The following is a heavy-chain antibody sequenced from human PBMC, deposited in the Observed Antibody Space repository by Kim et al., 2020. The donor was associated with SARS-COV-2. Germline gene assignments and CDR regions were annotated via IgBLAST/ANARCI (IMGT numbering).Heavy chain of an antibody. CDR2: IYYSGST. J-gene: IGHJ4*02. CDR1: GGSISNYY. CDR3: ARSKGAYSSSSIDY. D-gene: IGHD6-6*01. Sequence: SETLSLTCTVSGGSISNYYWSWIRQPPGKGLEWIGYIYYSGSTNYNPSLKSRVTISVDTSKNQFSLKLSSVTAADTAVYYCARSKGAYSSSSIDYWGQGTLVTVSS. V-gene: IGHV4-59*08.